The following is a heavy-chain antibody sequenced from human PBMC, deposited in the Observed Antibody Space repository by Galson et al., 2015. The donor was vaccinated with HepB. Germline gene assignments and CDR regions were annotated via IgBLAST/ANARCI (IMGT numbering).Heavy chain of an antibody. J-gene: IGHJ4*02. CDR2: IIPILGIA. D-gene: IGHD5-24*01. V-gene: IGHV1-69*04. CDR3: ARGGDGYNGIDY. Sequence: SVKVSCKASGGTFSSYAISWVRQAPGQGLEWMGRIIPILGIANYAQKFQGRITITADKSTSTAYMELSSLRSEDTAVYYCARGGDGYNGIDYWGQGTLVTVSS. CDR1: GGTFSSYA.